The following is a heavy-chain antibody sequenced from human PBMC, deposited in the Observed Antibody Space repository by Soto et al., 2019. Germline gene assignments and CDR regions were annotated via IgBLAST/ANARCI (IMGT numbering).Heavy chain of an antibody. V-gene: IGHV1-69*01. CDR2: IFPKFGTT. CDR3: EAEMTFGKLSVV. D-gene: IGHD3-16*02. Sequence: QVQLVQSGAEVKKPGSSVKISCKASGDTDTNYVISWVRQAPGQGLEWMGGIFPKFGTTYSAQKLQDRLTITADESTSTVYMQLSSLRLDDTAVYYCEAEMTFGKLSVVWGQGTTVTVSS. J-gene: IGHJ6*02. CDR1: GDTDTNYV.